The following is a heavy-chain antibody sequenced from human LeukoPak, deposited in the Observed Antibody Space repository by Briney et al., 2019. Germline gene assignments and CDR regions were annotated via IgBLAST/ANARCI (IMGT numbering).Heavy chain of an antibody. D-gene: IGHD3-10*01. V-gene: IGHV1-58*02. CDR1: GFTFITSA. CDR3: AAAYYGSGREYYFDY. J-gene: IGHJ4*02. Sequence: ASVKVSCKTSGFTFITSAIQWVRQARGQGLEWIGWFVVGSGDTNYAQKFQERVTITRDMSTTTAYMELSSLRSEDTAVYYCAAAYYGSGREYYFDYWGQGTLVTVSS. CDR2: FVVGSGDT.